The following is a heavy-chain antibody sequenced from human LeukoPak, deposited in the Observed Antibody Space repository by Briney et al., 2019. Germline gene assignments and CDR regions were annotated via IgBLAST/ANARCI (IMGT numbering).Heavy chain of an antibody. D-gene: IGHD3-10*01. CDR2: ISSTGGTI. CDR1: GFTFSDYY. J-gene: IGHJ6*02. Sequence: RGSLRLSCEVSGFTFSDYYLSWIRQAPGKGLEWLSYISSTGGTIFYADSVRGRFTISRDNAKKSLYLEMNSLRAEDTAVYYRARSSDYYGSGSYAPLGYGMDVWGQGTRVIVSS. CDR3: ARSSDYYGSGSYAPLGYGMDV. V-gene: IGHV3-11*01.